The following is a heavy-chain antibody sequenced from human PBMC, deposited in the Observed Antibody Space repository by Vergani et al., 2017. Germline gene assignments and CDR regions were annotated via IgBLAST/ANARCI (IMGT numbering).Heavy chain of an antibody. V-gene: IGHV1-3*01. CDR2: INAGNGNT. D-gene: IGHD6-13*01. J-gene: IGHJ2*01. CDR3: ARGDRRSSSWYGEDWYFDL. CDR1: GYTFTSYA. Sequence: QVQLVQSGAEVKKPGASVKVSCKASGYTFTSYAMHWVRQAPGQRLDWMGWINAGNGNTKYSQKFQGRVTITRDTSASTAYIELSSLRSEDTAVYYCARGDRRSSSWYGEDWYFDLWGRGTLVTVSS.